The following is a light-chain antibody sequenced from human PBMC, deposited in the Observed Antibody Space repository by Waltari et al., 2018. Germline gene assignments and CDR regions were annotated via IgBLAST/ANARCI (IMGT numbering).Light chain of an antibody. V-gene: IGKV1-39*01. J-gene: IGKJ2*02. CDR1: HNIGTF. CDR3: QQTYSALCCT. CDR2: AAS. Sequence: DIQMTQSPVSLSASVGDTVTITCRASHNIGTFLSWYQQRPAKAPTVLIYAASTLQSGVPSRFSGSGSGTDFTLTIFSLQPEDFATYFCQQTYSALCCTFGQRTKLEIK.